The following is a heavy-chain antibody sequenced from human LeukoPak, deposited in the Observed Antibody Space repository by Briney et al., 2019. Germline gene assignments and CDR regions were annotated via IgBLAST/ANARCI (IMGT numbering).Heavy chain of an antibody. CDR2: IYHSGST. D-gene: IGHD2-2*01. J-gene: IGHJ4*02. Sequence: SETLSLTCAVAGGSISSSNWWSWVRQPPGKGLEWIGEIYHSGSTNYNPPLKSRVTISVDKSKNQFSVKLGYVTAADTAVYYCVSTVVVPAAYLDYWGQGTLVTVSS. CDR1: GGSISSSNW. CDR3: VSTVVVPAAYLDY. V-gene: IGHV4-4*02.